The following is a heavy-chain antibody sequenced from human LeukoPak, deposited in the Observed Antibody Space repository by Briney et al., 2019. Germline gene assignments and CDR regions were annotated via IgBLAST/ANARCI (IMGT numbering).Heavy chain of an antibody. CDR1: GGTFSSYA. D-gene: IGHD4-23*01. V-gene: IGHV1-69*05. CDR3: ARDSRTMVVTPPYFDY. CDR2: IIPIFGTA. Sequence: SVKVSCKASGGTFSSYAISWVRQAPGQGLEWMGGIIPIFGTANYAQKFQGRVTITTDESTSTAYMELSSLRSEDTAVYYCARDSRTMVVTPPYFDYWGQGTLVTVSS. J-gene: IGHJ4*02.